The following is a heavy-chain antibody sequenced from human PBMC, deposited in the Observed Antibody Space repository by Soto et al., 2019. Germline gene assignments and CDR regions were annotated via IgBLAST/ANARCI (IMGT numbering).Heavy chain of an antibody. J-gene: IGHJ4*02. Sequence: QVRLQESGPGLVKPSETLSLTCTVSGDSISDYYWSWIRQPAGQGLEWIGRIYTSGSTDYNPSLRSRVTISIDMPKNQFSLRVTSMTAADTAVYDCARERREKIHDGYDIDYWGQGTLVTVSS. V-gene: IGHV4-4*07. CDR1: GDSISDYY. CDR3: ARERREKIHDGYDIDY. CDR2: IYTSGST. D-gene: IGHD5-12*01.